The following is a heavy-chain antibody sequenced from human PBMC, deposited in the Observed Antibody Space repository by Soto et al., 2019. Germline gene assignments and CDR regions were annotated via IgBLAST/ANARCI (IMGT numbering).Heavy chain of an antibody. D-gene: IGHD7-27*01. CDR2: IYYSGST. J-gene: IGHJ4*02. CDR3: ARRWGRTFDY. CDR1: GGSISSYF. V-gene: IGHV4-59*08. Sequence: SETLSLTCPVSGGSISSYFWSWIRQPPGKGLEWIGYIYYSGSTNYNPSLKSRVTISVDTSKNQFSLKLSSVTAADTAVYYCARRWGRTFDYWGQGTLVTVSS.